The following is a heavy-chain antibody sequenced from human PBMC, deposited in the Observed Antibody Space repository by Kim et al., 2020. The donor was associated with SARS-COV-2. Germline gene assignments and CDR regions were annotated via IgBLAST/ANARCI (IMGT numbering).Heavy chain of an antibody. CDR2: IYSGGSST. Sequence: GGSLRLSCAASGFTFSSYAMSWVRQAPGKGLEWVSVIYSGGSSTYYADSVKGRFTISRDNSKNTLYLQMNSLRAEDTAVYYCAKDSSGWYYFDYWGQGTLVTVSS. J-gene: IGHJ4*02. V-gene: IGHV3-23*03. D-gene: IGHD6-19*01. CDR3: AKDSSGWYYFDY. CDR1: GFTFSSYA.